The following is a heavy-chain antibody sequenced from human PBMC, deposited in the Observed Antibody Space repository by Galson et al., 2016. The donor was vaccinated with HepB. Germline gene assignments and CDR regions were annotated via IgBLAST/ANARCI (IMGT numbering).Heavy chain of an antibody. J-gene: IGHJ4*02. D-gene: IGHD1-14*01. CDR1: GFTFGAYW. CDR3: ARHPSLGPGEY. Sequence: QSGAEVKKPGESLKISCKGSGFTFGAYWIGWVRQMPGKGLEWMGIIDPCDPDARYSPSFQGQVTISADKSISTAYLQWNSLQVSDTAMYYCARHPSLGPGEYWGQGTLVTVSA. V-gene: IGHV5-51*01. CDR2: IDPCDPDA.